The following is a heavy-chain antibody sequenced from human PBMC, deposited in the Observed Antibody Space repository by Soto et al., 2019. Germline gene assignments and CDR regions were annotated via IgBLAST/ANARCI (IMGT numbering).Heavy chain of an antibody. J-gene: IGHJ4*02. CDR1: GFTFSSYA. V-gene: IGHV3-23*01. Sequence: GGSLRLSCAASGFTFSSYAMSWVRQAPGKGLEWVSAISGSGGSTYYADSVKGRFTISRDNSKNTLYLQMNSLRAEDTAVYYCAKTFLYGAAAGYYFDYWGQGTLVTVSS. CDR2: ISGSGGST. CDR3: AKTFLYGAAAGYYFDY. D-gene: IGHD6-13*01.